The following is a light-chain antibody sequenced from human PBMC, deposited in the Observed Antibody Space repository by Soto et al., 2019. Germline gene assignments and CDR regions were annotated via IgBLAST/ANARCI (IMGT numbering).Light chain of an antibody. CDR3: QQYGSSPPLS. J-gene: IGKJ4*01. CDR1: QFVASNS. CDR2: GAS. Sequence: EIVLTQSPVTLSLSPGERATLSCMASQFVASNSLAWYQQKPGQAPRLLIYGASTRATGIPDRFSGSGSGADFTLTISRLEPEDFAVYYCQQYGSSPPLSFGGGTKVDIK. V-gene: IGKV3-20*01.